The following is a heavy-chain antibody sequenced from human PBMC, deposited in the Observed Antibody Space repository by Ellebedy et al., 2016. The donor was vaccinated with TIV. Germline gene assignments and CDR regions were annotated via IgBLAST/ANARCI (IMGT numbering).Heavy chain of an antibody. D-gene: IGHD4-11*01. V-gene: IGHV4-34*01. CDR3: ARGGGIRESATVTRNWFAP. Sequence: SQTLSLTCXVYGGSFGGLSWTWIRQPPGKGLEWIGEINHSGVTKYHPSLVSRVTISLDMSKNNLSLKMSSVTAADTAVYYCARGGGIRESATVTRNWFAPWGQGALVTVSS. CDR2: INHSGVT. CDR1: GGSFGGLS. J-gene: IGHJ5*02.